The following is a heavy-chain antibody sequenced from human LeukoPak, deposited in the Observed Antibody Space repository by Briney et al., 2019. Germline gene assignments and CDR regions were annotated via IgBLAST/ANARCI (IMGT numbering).Heavy chain of an antibody. V-gene: IGHV3-30*18. D-gene: IGHD6-19*01. CDR2: ISYDGSNK. CDR1: GFTFSSYG. J-gene: IGHJ4*02. CDR3: AKQPESSGWYLDY. Sequence: PGGSLRLSCAASGFTFSSYGMHWVRQAPGKGLEWVAVISYDGSNKYYADSVKGRFTISRDNSKNTLYLQMNSLRAEDTAVYYCAKQPESSGWYLDYWGQGTLVTVSS.